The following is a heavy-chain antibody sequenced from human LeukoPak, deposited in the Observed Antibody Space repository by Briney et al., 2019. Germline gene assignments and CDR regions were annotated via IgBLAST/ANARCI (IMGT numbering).Heavy chain of an antibody. CDR1: GFTFSSYT. J-gene: IGHJ4*02. CDR2: ISKSSALK. CDR3: VRGDNRDQ. V-gene: IGHV3-21*01. Sequence: KSGGSLRLSCAASGFTFSSYTMNWVRQAPGKGLEYVSSISKSSALKYYAESVRGRFTISRDNAENSLYLDMNNLGAEDTAVYFCVRGDNRDQWGQGTLVTVSS. D-gene: IGHD2-2*01.